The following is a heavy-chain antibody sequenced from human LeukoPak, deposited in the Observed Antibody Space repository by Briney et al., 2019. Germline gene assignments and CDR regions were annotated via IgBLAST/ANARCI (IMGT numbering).Heavy chain of an antibody. CDR3: ARDRARWFDP. CDR1: GGSISGTSYY. V-gene: IGHV4-39*07. Sequence: PSETLSLTCTVSGGSISGTSYYWGWIRQPPGKGLEWIGSIYYSGSTYYNPSLKSRVTISVDTSKNQFSLKLSSVTAADTAVYYCARDRARWFDPWGQGTLVTVSS. D-gene: IGHD3-10*01. J-gene: IGHJ5*02. CDR2: IYYSGST.